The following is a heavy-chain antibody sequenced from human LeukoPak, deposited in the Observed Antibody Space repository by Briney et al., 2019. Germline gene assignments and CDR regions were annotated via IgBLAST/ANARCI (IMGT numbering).Heavy chain of an antibody. CDR1: GGSISSSSYY. J-gene: IGHJ4*02. CDR3: ARPGRSYPYYFDY. V-gene: IGHV4-39*01. D-gene: IGHD1-26*01. CDR2: IYYSGST. Sequence: KPSETLSLTCTVSGGSISSSSYYWGWIRQPPGKGLEWIGSIYYSGSTYYNPSLKSRVTISVDTSKNQFSLKLSSVTAADTAVYYCARPGRSYPYYFDYWGQGTLVTVSS.